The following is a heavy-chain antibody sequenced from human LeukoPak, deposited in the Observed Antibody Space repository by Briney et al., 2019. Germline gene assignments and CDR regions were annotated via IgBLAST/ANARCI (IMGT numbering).Heavy chain of an antibody. J-gene: IGHJ4*02. V-gene: IGHV3-73*01. CDR3: IRREGLVGPSEFDS. Sequence: GGSLRLSCAASGFTFSDSDIHWVRQASGKGLEWVGRIRSKANNYATTCAASLKGRFTISRDDSKNTAYLQMDSLKTEDTAVYFCIRREGLVGPSEFDSWGLGTLVTVSS. CDR1: GFTFSDSD. CDR2: IRSKANNYAT.